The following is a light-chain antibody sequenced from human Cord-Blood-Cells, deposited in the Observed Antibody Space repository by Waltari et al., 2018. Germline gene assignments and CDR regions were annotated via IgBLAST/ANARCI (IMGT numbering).Light chain of an antibody. J-gene: IGLJ3*02. Sequence: QAVVTQEPSLTVSPGGPVTPTCGSRTEAVPSGHHPSWFQQKPVHAPRPLIYDTSNKHSWTPARFSGSLLGGKAALTLSGAQPEDEAEYYCLLSYSGARVFGGGTKLTVL. CDR3: LLSYSGARV. CDR1: TEAVPSGHH. CDR2: DTS. V-gene: IGLV7-46*01.